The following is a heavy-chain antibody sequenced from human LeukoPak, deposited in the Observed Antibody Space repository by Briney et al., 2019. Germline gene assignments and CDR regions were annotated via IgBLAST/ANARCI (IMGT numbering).Heavy chain of an antibody. J-gene: IGHJ4*02. CDR1: GFTFSDYY. D-gene: IGHD3-10*01. CDR3: ARGYLNVLLWFGEFPGYFDY. CDR2: ISSSGSTI. Sequence: GGSLRLSCAASGFTFSDYYMSWIRQAPGKGLEWVSYISSSGSTIYYADSVKGRFTISRDNAKNSLYLQMNSLRAEDTAVYYCARGYLNVLLWFGEFPGYFDYWGQGTLVTVSS. V-gene: IGHV3-11*01.